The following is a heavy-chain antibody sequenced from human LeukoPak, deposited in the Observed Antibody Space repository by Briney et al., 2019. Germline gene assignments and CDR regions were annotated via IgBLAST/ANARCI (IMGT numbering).Heavy chain of an antibody. V-gene: IGHV5-51*01. Sequence: GESLKISCKGSGYSFTSYWIGWVRQMPGKGLEWMGIIYPGDSDTRYSPSFQGQVTISADKSISTAYLQWSSLKASDTAMYYCARRVGAIAARKLGYYYYMDVWGKGTTVTVSS. J-gene: IGHJ6*03. CDR2: IYPGDSDT. CDR3: ARRVGAIAARKLGYYYYMDV. D-gene: IGHD6-6*01. CDR1: GYSFTSYW.